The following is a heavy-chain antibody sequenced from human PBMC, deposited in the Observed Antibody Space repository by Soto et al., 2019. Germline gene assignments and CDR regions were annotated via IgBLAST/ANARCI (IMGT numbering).Heavy chain of an antibody. Sequence: QVNLKESGPVLLKPTETLTQTCTVTGFSLSKARMGVSWIRQPPGKALEWLAHIFWNDERSYNTSLKSRLTISRDTSKSQVVLTMTNVDPVDTGTYFCARALREGLPIYYFDSWGQGTLVTVSS. CDR2: IFWNDER. CDR1: GFSLSKARMG. CDR3: ARALREGLPIYYFDS. D-gene: IGHD1-26*01. J-gene: IGHJ4*02. V-gene: IGHV2-26*01.